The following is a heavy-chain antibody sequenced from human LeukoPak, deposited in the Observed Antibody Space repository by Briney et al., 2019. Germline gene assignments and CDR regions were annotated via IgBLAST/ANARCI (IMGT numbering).Heavy chain of an antibody. D-gene: IGHD5-12*01. CDR1: GGSFSGYY. Sequence: SETLSLTCAVYGGSFSGYYWSWIRQPPGKGLEWIGEINHSGSTNYNPSLKSRVTISVDTSKNQFSLKLSSVTAADTAVYYCARVVYSGYDFRGAMDVWGKGTTVTVSS. J-gene: IGHJ6*03. CDR3: ARVVYSGYDFRGAMDV. CDR2: INHSGST. V-gene: IGHV4-34*01.